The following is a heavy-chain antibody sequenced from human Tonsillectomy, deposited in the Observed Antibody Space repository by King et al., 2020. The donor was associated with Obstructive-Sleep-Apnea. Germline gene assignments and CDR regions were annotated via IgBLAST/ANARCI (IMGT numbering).Heavy chain of an antibody. CDR3: ARGLGYSYGYSFDY. V-gene: IGHV3-66*01. J-gene: IGHJ4*02. Sequence: VQLVESGGGLFQPGGSLRLSCSVSGFTVSSTYMSWVRQAPWNGLVLVSTFYRGCATDFADSVKGRVTISRDTSKNKLYLQMNSLRAEDTAVYFCARGLGYSYGYSFDYWGQGTLVTVSS. CDR1: GFTVSSTY. D-gene: IGHD5-18*01. CDR2: FYRGCAT.